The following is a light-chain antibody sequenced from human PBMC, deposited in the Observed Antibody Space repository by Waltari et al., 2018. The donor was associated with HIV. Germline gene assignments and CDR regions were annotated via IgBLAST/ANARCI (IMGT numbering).Light chain of an antibody. CDR1: TGTVTSDHH. Sequence: QTVVTQEPSLTVSPGGTVTLTCGSTTGTVTSDHHPYWFQQKPGQAPRTLIYAATDKHSWTPARFSPSFLGGKAALTLTAAQPEDEADYYCLLSYGSVRLFGGGTRLTV. J-gene: IGLJ3*02. V-gene: IGLV7-46*01. CDR3: LLSYGSVRL. CDR2: AAT.